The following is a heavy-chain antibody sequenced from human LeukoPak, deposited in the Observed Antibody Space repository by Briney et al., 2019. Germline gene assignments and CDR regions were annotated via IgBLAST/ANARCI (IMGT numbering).Heavy chain of an antibody. CDR1: GFTFSNYA. V-gene: IGHV3-23*01. CDR3: AKLDIVVVVSGKFHY. Sequence: GGSLRLSCAASGFTFSNYAMSWVRQTPGKGLEWVSAISASGGGTYYADSVKGRFTISRDISKNTLYLQMNSLRAEDTAVYFCAKLDIVVVVSGKFHYWGQGTPVTVSS. D-gene: IGHD2-15*01. J-gene: IGHJ4*02. CDR2: ISASGGGT.